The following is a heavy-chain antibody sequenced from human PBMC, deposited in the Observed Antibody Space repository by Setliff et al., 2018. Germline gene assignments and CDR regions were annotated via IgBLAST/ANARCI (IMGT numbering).Heavy chain of an antibody. D-gene: IGHD3-9*01. J-gene: IGHJ2*01. CDR3: ARETYDILTGYTYWYFDL. CDR1: GYTFTSYA. Sequence: PSVKVSCKASGYTFTSYAMHWVRQAPGQRLEWMGWINAGNGNTKYSQKFRGRVTVTRDTSASTVFMELSTLRSEDTAVYYCARETYDILTGYTYWYFDLWGRGTLVTVSS. CDR2: INAGNGNT. V-gene: IGHV1-3*01.